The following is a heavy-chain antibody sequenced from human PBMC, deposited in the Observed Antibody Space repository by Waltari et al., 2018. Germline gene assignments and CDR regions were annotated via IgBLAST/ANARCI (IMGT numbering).Heavy chain of an antibody. CDR2: ISSSSSYI. Sequence: EVQLVESGGGLVKPGGSLRRSCAASGFTVSSYSMNWVRQAPGKGLEWVSSISSSSSYINYADSVKGRFTISRDNAKNSLYLQMNSLRAEDTAVYYCAFGITGTTRYDWFDPWGQGTLVTVSS. CDR3: AFGITGTTRYDWFDP. J-gene: IGHJ5*02. V-gene: IGHV3-21*01. CDR1: GFTVSSYS. D-gene: IGHD1-7*01.